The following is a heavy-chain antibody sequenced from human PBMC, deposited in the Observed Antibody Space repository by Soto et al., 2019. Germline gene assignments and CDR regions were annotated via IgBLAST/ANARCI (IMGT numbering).Heavy chain of an antibody. CDR2: IYYSGST. V-gene: IGHV4-59*01. CDR1: GGSISSYY. CDR3: ARGVTSGGSCLDY. D-gene: IGHD2-15*01. J-gene: IGHJ4*02. Sequence: PSETLSLTCTVSGGSISSYYWSWIRQPPGKGLEWIGYIYYSGSTNYNPSLKSRVTISVDTSKNQFSLKLSSVTAADTAVYHCARGVTSGGSCLDYWGQGTLVTVSS.